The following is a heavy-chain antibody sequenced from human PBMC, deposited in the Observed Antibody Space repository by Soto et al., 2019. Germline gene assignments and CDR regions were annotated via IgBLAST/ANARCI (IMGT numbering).Heavy chain of an antibody. V-gene: IGHV4-39*01. CDR2: LFYTGTT. Sequence: QLQLQESGPGLVKPSETLSITCTVSGGSISSTRHHWGWIRQSPERGLEWIGTLFYTGTTYYNPSLTSGVTTSVVPSKYQVSWILTSLTAADPAVYYCVRQRELCDGGSCSPPDYWGPGALVTISS. D-gene: IGHD2-15*01. CDR1: GGSISSTRHH. CDR3: VRQRELCDGGSCSPPDY. J-gene: IGHJ4*02.